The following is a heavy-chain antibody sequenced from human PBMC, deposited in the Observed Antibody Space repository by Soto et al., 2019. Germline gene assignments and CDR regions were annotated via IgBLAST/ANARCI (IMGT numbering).Heavy chain of an antibody. CDR3: AKGSMGSGFY. CDR2: FSGSGPNT. D-gene: IGHD3-10*01. V-gene: IGHV3-23*01. J-gene: IGHJ4*02. Sequence: EVQLLESGGDLGQPGGSLRLSCAASGFTFSTYAMSWVRQAPGKGLEWVSGFSGSGPNTYYADSVKGRFTISRDNSKNTLYLQMNSLRAEDTAVYYCAKGSMGSGFYWGQGTLVTVSS. CDR1: GFTFSTYA.